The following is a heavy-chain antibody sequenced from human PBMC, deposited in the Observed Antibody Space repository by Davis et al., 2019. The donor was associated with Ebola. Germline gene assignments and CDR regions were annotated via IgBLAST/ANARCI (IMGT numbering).Heavy chain of an antibody. CDR1: GFTFSSYG. CDR3: ASLDTAMDY. Sequence: GGSLRLSCAASGFTFSSYGMHWVRQAPGKGLEWVAVISYDGSNKYYADSVKGRFTISRDNSKNTLYLQMNSLRAEDTAVYYCASLDTAMDYWGQGTLVTVSS. J-gene: IGHJ4*02. D-gene: IGHD5-18*01. CDR2: ISYDGSNK. V-gene: IGHV3-30*03.